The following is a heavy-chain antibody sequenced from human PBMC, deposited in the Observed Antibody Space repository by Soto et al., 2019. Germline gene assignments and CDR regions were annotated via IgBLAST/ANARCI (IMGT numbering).Heavy chain of an antibody. D-gene: IGHD3-10*01. CDR1: GFSFSHAW. CDR3: TTRGNYYYYYGIDA. V-gene: IGHV3-15*01. J-gene: IGHJ6*02. CDR2: ISSRVHGATA. Sequence: GGSLRLSCAAAGFSFSHAWMTWVRQSPGKGLEWVGHISSRVHGATADYAAPVKGRFTISRDDSESTLYLEMNSLKTEDTGIYYCTTRGNYYYYYGIDAWGQGTTVTVSS.